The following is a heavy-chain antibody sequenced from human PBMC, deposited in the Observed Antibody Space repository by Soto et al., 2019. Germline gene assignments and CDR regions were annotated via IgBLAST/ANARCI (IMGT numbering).Heavy chain of an antibody. CDR3: ARWTVETAMVILSSWFDP. D-gene: IGHD5-18*01. CDR2: IYPGDSDT. CDR1: VYSFTSYC. J-gene: IGHJ5*02. Sequence: PGESLKISCKVSVYSFTSYCIGWVRQMPGKALEWMGNIYPGDSDTRYSPSFQDQVTISADKSISTAYLQWSSMKASDTAMYYCARWTVETAMVILSSWFDPWGQGRLVTVTS. V-gene: IGHV5-51*01.